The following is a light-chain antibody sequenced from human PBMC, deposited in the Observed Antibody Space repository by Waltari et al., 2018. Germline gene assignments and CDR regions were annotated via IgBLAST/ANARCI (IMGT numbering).Light chain of an antibody. CDR3: AAWDDSLNGVG. J-gene: IGLJ2*01. Sequence: QYVLTQPPSASGTPGQRVAISCSGSSSNIGRNTANLYQQLPGPAPKLLIYFNDQRPSGVPDRFSGSKSGTSASLAISGLRSEDEADYYCAAWDDSLNGVGFGGGTKLTVL. V-gene: IGLV1-44*01. CDR2: FND. CDR1: SSNIGRNT.